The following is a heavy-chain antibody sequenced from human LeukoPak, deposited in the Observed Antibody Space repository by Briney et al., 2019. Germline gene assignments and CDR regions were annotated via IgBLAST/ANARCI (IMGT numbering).Heavy chain of an antibody. CDR1: GFTFSSYA. Sequence: GGSLRLSCAASGFTFSSYAMHWVRQAPGKGLEWVAVISYDGSNKYYADSVKGRFTISRDNSKNTLYLQMNSLRAEDTAVYYCARGYCSSTSCYAPYYYGVDVWGQGTTVTVSS. V-gene: IGHV3-30-3*01. CDR3: ARGYCSSTSCYAPYYYGVDV. CDR2: ISYDGSNK. D-gene: IGHD2-2*01. J-gene: IGHJ6*02.